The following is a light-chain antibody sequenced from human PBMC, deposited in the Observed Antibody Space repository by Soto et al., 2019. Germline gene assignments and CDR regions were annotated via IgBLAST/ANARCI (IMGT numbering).Light chain of an antibody. V-gene: IGKV1-33*01. J-gene: IGKJ5*01. CDR2: DAS. CDR3: QQSDSLPIT. Sequence: DIQMTQSTSSRSASVGDRVTITCRASQDISNYLNWYQQRPGKAPKLLIYDASNLERGVPSRFSGTRSGTHFTFAITSLQPEDVATYYCQQSDSLPITFGQGTRLEI. CDR1: QDISNY.